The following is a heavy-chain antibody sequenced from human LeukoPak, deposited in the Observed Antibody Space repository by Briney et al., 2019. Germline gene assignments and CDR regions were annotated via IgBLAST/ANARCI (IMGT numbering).Heavy chain of an antibody. D-gene: IGHD3-3*01. Sequence: ASVKVSCKASGCTFTGYYMHWVRQAPGQGLEWMGWINPNSGGTNYAQKFQGRVTMTRDTSISTAYMELSRLRSDDTAVYYCARDQVSIFGVVRKNWFDPWGQGTLVTVSS. CDR2: INPNSGGT. J-gene: IGHJ5*02. CDR3: ARDQVSIFGVVRKNWFDP. CDR1: GCTFTGYY. V-gene: IGHV1-2*02.